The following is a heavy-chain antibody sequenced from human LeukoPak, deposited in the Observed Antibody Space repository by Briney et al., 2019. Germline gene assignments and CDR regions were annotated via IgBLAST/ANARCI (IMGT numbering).Heavy chain of an antibody. CDR3: AKDRSGSYDAFNI. Sequence: PGGSLGLSCAASGFTFSSYGMHWVRQAPGKGLEWVAFIRYDGSNKYYADSVKGRFTISRDNSKNTLYLQMNSLRAEDTAVYYCAKDRSGSYDAFNIWGQGTMVTVSS. V-gene: IGHV3-30*02. CDR2: IRYDGSNK. CDR1: GFTFSSYG. D-gene: IGHD1-26*01. J-gene: IGHJ3*02.